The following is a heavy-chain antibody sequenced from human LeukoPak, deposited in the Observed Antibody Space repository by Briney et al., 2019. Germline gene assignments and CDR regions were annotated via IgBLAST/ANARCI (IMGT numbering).Heavy chain of an antibody. V-gene: IGHV1-8*03. D-gene: IGHD1-20*01. Sequence: ASVKVSCKASGYTFTSYDFNWGRQATGQGLEWMGWMNPNSGNTGYAQRFQGRVAITRNTSISTAYMELSSLRSEDTAVYYCARSGITGTTAGDYWGQGTLVTVSS. CDR2: MNPNSGNT. CDR3: ARSGITGTTAGDY. J-gene: IGHJ4*02. CDR1: GYTFTSYD.